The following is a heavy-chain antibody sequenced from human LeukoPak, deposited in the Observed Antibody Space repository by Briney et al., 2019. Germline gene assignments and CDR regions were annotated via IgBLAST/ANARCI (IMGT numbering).Heavy chain of an antibody. D-gene: IGHD1-1*01. Sequence: PGGSLRLSCAASGFTFSSYTMNWVRQAPGKGLEWVSSISSSSSYIYYADSVKGRFTISRDNAKNSQYLQMNSLRAEDTAVYYCARGLVRNDANWGQGTLATVSS. CDR1: GFTFSSYT. J-gene: IGHJ4*02. V-gene: IGHV3-21*01. CDR3: ARGLVRNDAN. CDR2: ISSSSSYI.